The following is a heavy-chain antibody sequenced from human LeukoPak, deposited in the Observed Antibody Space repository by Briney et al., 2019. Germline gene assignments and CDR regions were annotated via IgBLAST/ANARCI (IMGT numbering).Heavy chain of an antibody. CDR1: GFTFGDYA. CDR2: IRSKAYGGTT. V-gene: IGHV3-49*03. D-gene: IGHD2-15*01. J-gene: IGHJ4*02. Sequence: GGSLRLSCTASGFTFGDYAMSWFRQAPGKGREWVGFIRSKAYGGTTEYAASVKGRFTISRDDSKSIAYLQMNSLKTEDTAVYYCTRVAVYCSGGSCYYFDYWGQGTLVTVSS. CDR3: TRVAVYCSGGSCYYFDY.